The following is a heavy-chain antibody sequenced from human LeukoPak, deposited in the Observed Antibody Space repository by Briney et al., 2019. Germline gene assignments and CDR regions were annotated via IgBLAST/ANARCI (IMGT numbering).Heavy chain of an antibody. CDR2: ITSSGANR. V-gene: IGHV3-23*01. J-gene: IGHJ4*02. CDR1: GFTFSNYA. D-gene: IGHD2-15*01. CDR3: VRDTGGCSGGTCYSNLYDY. Sequence: GGSLRLSCAASGFTFSNYAMTWVRQAPGKGLEWVSSITSSGANRYYADSVKGRFTISRDNAKNSLYLQMNSLRAEDTAVYFCVRDTGGCSGGTCYSNLYDYWGQGTLVTVSS.